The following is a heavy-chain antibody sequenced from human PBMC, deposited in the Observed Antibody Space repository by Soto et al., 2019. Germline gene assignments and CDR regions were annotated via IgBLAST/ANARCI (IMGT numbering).Heavy chain of an antibody. CDR1: GGTFVRHV. CDR3: ATPACAATWCSPSHNLEH. V-gene: IGHV1-69*09. Sequence: QVQLVQSGAEVKKPESSVKVSCKTSGGTFVRHVISWERQAPGQGPEWMGKINPLSGIPNYAQKFQDRVTFTADTDASTAYMELSSLRSDDTAVYYCATPACAATWCSPSHNLEHWGQGTLVTVSS. J-gene: IGHJ4*02. CDR2: INPLSGIP. D-gene: IGHD2-2*01.